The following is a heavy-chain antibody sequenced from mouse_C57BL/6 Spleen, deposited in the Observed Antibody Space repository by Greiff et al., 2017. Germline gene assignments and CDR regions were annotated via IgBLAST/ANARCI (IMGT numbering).Heavy chain of an antibody. CDR2: IDPSDSYT. CDR3: ARYYGSSFDY. CDR1: GYTFTSYW. V-gene: IGHV1-69*01. D-gene: IGHD1-1*01. J-gene: IGHJ2*01. Sequence: QVQLQQPGAELVMPGASVKLSCKASGYTFTSYWMHWVKQRPGQGLEWIGEIDPSDSYTNYNQKFKGKSTLTVDKSSSTAYMQLSSLTSEDSAVYYGARYYGSSFDYWGQGTTLTVSS.